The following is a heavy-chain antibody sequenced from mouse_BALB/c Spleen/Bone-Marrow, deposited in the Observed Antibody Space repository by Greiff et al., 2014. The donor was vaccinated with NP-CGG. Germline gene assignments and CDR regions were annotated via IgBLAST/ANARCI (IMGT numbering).Heavy chain of an antibody. CDR1: GFTFTSYY. CDR3: SRGRRDALDY. Sequence: VQLQKSWAELVKPGASVKLSCKASGFTFTSYYMYLVKQRPGQGLEWFGEINPSNGGTNFNEKFKNKATLTVDKSSSTAYMQLSSLTSEDSAVYYCSRGRRDALDYWGQGTSVTVSS. J-gene: IGHJ4*01. V-gene: IGHV1S81*02. CDR2: INPSNGGT.